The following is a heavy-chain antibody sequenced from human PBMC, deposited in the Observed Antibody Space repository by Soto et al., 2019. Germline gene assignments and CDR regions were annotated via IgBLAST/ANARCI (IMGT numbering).Heavy chain of an antibody. CDR2: ISNTGST. CDR3: AKVNVVVVAATFEYEYYFDY. CDR1: GFNVTKNY. Sequence: PGGSLRLSCAVSGFNVTKNYMSWVRQAPGRGLEWVSAISNTGSTYYAGSVKGRSTISRDSSTNTLYLEVNSLRADDTAVYYCAKVNVVVVAATFEYEYYFDYWGQGTLVTVSS. V-gene: IGHV3-53*01. D-gene: IGHD2-15*01. J-gene: IGHJ4*02.